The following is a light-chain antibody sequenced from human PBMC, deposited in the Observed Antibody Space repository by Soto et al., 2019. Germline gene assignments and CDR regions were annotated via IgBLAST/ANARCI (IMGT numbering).Light chain of an antibody. V-gene: IGKV1-39*01. CDR1: QSISSY. CDR3: QQSYSTPIT. J-gene: IGKJ5*01. Sequence: DIQMTQSPSSLSASVGDRVTITCRASQSISSYLNWYHQKPAKAPKLLIYAASSLQSGVPSRFSGSGSGTDFTLTISSPQPEDFATYYCQQSYSTPITFGQGTRLEI. CDR2: AAS.